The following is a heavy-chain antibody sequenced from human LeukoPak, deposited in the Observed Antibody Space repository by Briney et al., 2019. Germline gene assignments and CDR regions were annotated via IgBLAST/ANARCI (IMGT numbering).Heavy chain of an antibody. J-gene: IGHJ3*02. Sequence: SETLSLTCAVYGGSFSGYYWSWIRQPPGKGLEWIGEINHSGSTNYNPSLKSRVTISVDTSKNQFSLKLSSVTAADTAVYYCAREATPVYAFGIWGQGTMVTVSS. CDR2: INHSGST. D-gene: IGHD1-26*01. CDR1: GGSFSGYY. V-gene: IGHV4-34*01. CDR3: AREATPVYAFGI.